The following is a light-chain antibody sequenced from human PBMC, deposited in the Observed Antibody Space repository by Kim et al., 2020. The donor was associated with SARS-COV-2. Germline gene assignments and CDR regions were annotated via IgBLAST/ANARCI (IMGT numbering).Light chain of an antibody. CDR2: DAS. Sequence: LSPEQRPTLSCRASRSVTNSLAWYQQKPGQSPRLLIHDASHGTAGLPARFTGSGSGTDFTLTISSLEPEDFASYYCQQRSSWPPTFGQGTRLEIK. CDR1: RSVTNS. J-gene: IGKJ5*01. CDR3: QQRSSWPPT. V-gene: IGKV3-11*01.